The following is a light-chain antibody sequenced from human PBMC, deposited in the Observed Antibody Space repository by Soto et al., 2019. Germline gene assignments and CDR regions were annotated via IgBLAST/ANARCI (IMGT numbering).Light chain of an antibody. Sequence: DIQMTQSPSSLSASIGDRVPFTFQASHDISKFLNWYQHKPGQAPSILIYDAPKSHFGVPSRFSGSGSGTEFTLTITSLQPDDSATYYCQHYSLYSPWTFGQGTKVDIK. CDR1: HDISKF. J-gene: IGKJ1*01. V-gene: IGKV1-33*01. CDR2: DAP. CDR3: QHYSLYSPWT.